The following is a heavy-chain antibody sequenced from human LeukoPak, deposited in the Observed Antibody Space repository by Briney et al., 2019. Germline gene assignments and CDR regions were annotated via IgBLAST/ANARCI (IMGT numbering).Heavy chain of an antibody. CDR3: ARGGIAARPYLSY. V-gene: IGHV4-39*01. CDR2: ISYSGST. CDR1: GGSISSRPYD. Sequence: SETLSLTCTVSGGSISSRPYDWGWIRQPPGKGLGYIGSISYSGSTYYNPSLRSRVTISVDTSSNQFSLKLSSVTAADTAVYYCARGGIAARPYLSYWGQGTLVTVSS. D-gene: IGHD6-6*01. J-gene: IGHJ4*02.